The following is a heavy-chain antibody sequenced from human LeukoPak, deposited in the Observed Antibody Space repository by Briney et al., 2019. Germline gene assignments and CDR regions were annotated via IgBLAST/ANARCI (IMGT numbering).Heavy chain of an antibody. D-gene: IGHD3-16*02. CDR1: GYTFTSYD. Sequence: ASVKVSCKASGYTFTSYDINWVRQATGQGLEWMGWMNPNSGNTGYAQKFQGRVTMTRNTSISTAYMELSSLRSEDTAVYYCARALYDYVWGSYRYTGGTGEFDPWGQGTLVTVSS. J-gene: IGHJ5*02. CDR2: MNPNSGNT. V-gene: IGHV1-8*01. CDR3: ARALYDYVWGSYRYTGGTGEFDP.